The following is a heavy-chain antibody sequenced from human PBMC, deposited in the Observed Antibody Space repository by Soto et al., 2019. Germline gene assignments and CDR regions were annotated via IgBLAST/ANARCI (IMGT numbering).Heavy chain of an antibody. CDR1: GFTFSSYE. V-gene: IGHV3-15*01. CDR2: IKSKSDGETT. J-gene: IGHJ6*02. D-gene: IGHD1-7*01. CDR3: VTAGPELYYYYYGMDV. Sequence: PGGSLRLSCAASGFTFSSYEMNWVRQAPGKGLEWVGRIKSKSDGETTDYAAPVKGRFTISRDDSEKTLHLQMNSLKAEDSAIYYCVTAGPELYYYYYGMDVWGQGTTVTVSS.